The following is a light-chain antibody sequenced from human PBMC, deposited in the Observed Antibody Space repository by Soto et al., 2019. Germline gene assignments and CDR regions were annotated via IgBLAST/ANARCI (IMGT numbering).Light chain of an antibody. Sequence: DIQMTQSPSTRSASIGDRVTITCRASQSISNWLAWYQQKPGKAPKLLIYEASNLQRGVPSRFSGSGSGTEFTLTISSLQPDDFATFYCQQYNTYSRTFGQGTKVEIK. CDR3: QQYNTYSRT. CDR2: EAS. CDR1: QSISNW. J-gene: IGKJ1*01. V-gene: IGKV1-5*03.